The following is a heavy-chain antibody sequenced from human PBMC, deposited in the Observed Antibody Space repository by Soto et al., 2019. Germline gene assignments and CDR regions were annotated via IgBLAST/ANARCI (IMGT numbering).Heavy chain of an antibody. V-gene: IGHV1-3*01. J-gene: IGHJ4*02. D-gene: IGHD2-8*01. CDR1: GYTFTSYA. Sequence: ASVKVSCKASGYTFTSYAMHWVRQAPGQRLEWMGWINAGNGNTKYSQKFQGRVTITRDTSASTAYMELSSLRSEDTAVYYCALGTLMVYAIDYWGQGTLVTVSS. CDR2: INAGNGNT. CDR3: ALGTLMVYAIDY.